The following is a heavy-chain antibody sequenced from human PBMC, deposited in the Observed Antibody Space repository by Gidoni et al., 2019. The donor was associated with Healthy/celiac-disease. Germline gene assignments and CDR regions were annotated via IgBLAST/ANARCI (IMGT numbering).Heavy chain of an antibody. J-gene: IGHJ4*02. D-gene: IGHD3-10*01. CDR3: AKDMGPDDGSGSYAPFDY. CDR1: GFTFDDYA. Sequence: EVQLVESGGGLVQPGRSLRLSCAASGFTFDDYAMHWVRQAPGKGLEWVSGISGNSGSIVYADSVKGRFTISRDNAKNSLYLQMNSLRAEDTALYYCAKDMGPDDGSGSYAPFDYWGQGTLVTVSS. V-gene: IGHV3-9*01. CDR2: ISGNSGSI.